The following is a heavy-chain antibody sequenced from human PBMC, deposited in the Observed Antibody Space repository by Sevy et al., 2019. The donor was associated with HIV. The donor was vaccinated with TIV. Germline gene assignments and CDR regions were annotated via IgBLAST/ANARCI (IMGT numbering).Heavy chain of an antibody. J-gene: IGHJ4*02. CDR1: GFTFRTFA. V-gene: IGHV3-23*01. D-gene: IGHD7-27*01. Sequence: GGSLRLSCAASGFTFRTFAMSWVRQAPGKGLQWVSSISDTGTSTYYADSVEGRFTISTDNSKKTLYLQMNSLGAEDTALYYCSKYAGDFPHFDYWGQGTLVTVSS. CDR2: ISDTGTST. CDR3: SKYAGDFPHFDY.